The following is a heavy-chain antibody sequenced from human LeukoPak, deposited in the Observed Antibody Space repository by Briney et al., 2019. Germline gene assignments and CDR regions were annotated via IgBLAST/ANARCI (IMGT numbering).Heavy chain of an antibody. CDR1: GDSITSGDSY. CDR2: IYTSGST. J-gene: IGHJ4*02. D-gene: IGHD5-12*01. V-gene: IGHV4-61*02. Sequence: SQTLSLTCSVSGDSITSGDSYWTWIRQPAGRGLEWIGLIYTSGSTKYNPSLKSRITMSLDTSKNQISLQLNCVTAADTAVYYCAREYSHWGQGTLVTVSS. CDR3: AREYSH.